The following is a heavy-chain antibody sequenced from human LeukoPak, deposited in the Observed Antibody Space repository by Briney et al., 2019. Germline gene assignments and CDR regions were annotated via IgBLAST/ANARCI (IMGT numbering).Heavy chain of an antibody. CDR1: GGSFSGYY. CDR3: ARRLRRGVYGMDV. V-gene: IGHV4-34*01. D-gene: IGHD4-17*01. CDR2: INHSGST. J-gene: IGHJ6*02. Sequence: PSETLSLTCAVYGGSFSGYYWSWIRQPPGKGLEWIGEINHSGSTNYNPSLKSRVTISVDTSKNQFSLKLSSVTAADTAVYYCARRLRRGVYGMDVWGQGTTVTVSS.